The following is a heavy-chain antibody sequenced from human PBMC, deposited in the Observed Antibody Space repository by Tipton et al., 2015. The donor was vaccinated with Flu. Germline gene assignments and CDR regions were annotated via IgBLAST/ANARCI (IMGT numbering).Heavy chain of an antibody. Sequence: SLRLSCASSGITFSNYGSHWVRQAPGKGLEWVAVISYDGKSKYYADSVKDRFTISRDNSKNTLYLQIDSLRDEDAGTYYCAHRWFGEMSRYYTGMEVWGQGTSVTVSS. CDR1: GITFSNYG. V-gene: IGHV3-30*03. D-gene: IGHD3-10*01. CDR3: AHRWFGEMSRYYTGMEV. CDR2: ISYDGKSK. J-gene: IGHJ6*02.